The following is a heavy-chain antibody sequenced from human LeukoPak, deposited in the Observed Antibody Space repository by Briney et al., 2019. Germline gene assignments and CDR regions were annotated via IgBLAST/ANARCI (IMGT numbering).Heavy chain of an antibody. CDR3: AKEGGAPYCSGGSCYRGGFDY. Sequence: PGRSLRLSCAASGFTFSSYGMHWVRQAPGKGLEWVAVISYDGSNKYYADSVKGRFTISRDNSKNTLYLQMNSLRAEDTAMYYCAKEGGAPYCSGGSCYRGGFDYWGQGTLVTVSS. CDR2: ISYDGSNK. CDR1: GFTFSSYG. V-gene: IGHV3-30*18. J-gene: IGHJ4*02. D-gene: IGHD2-15*01.